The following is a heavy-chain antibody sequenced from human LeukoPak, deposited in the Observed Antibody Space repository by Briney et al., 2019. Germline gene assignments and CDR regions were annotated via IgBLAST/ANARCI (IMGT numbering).Heavy chain of an antibody. CDR3: ARLYGGGSSGWFDP. CDR2: IYTTGSA. J-gene: IGHJ5*02. D-gene: IGHD2-15*01. Sequence: SETLSLTCNVSGGSISSGNYFCSWIRQPAGKGLEWIGRIYTTGSASYNPSLKSRVTISLDTSKNQFSLKLSSVTAADTGVYYCARLYGGGSSGWFDPWGQGTLVTVSS. V-gene: IGHV4-61*02. CDR1: GGSISSGNYF.